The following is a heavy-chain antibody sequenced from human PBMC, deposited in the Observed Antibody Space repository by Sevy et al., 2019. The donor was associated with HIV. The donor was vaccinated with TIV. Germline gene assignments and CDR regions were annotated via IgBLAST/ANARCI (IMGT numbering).Heavy chain of an antibody. CDR2: ISSSGKSK. V-gene: IGHV3-11*01. CDR3: ARDGMTMTTYFDF. CDR1: GFTLSDYY. J-gene: IGHJ4*02. Sequence: GGSLRLSCAASGFTLSDYYMSWIRQAPGEGLSWMAYISSSGKSKFYADSVKGRFTISRDIANNSVYLQMNGLRVDDTAVYYCARDGMTMTTYFDFWGQGALVTVSS. D-gene: IGHD1-1*01.